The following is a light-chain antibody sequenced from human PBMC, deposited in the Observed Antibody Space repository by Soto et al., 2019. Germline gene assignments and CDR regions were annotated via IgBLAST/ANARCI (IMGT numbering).Light chain of an antibody. CDR1: QEISNH. V-gene: IGKV1-16*02. J-gene: IGKJ4*01. CDR3: QQYHNYPVT. Sequence: DIQMTQSPSSLSASVGDRVTITCRASQEISNHLAWFQQKPGKPPKSLIYDASSMQSRVPSKFSGSGSGTDVTLTISSMQPEDFATYYCQQYHNYPVTFGGGTKVEIK. CDR2: DAS.